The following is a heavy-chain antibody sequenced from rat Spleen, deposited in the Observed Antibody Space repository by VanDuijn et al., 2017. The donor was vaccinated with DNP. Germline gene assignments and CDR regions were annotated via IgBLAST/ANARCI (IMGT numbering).Heavy chain of an antibody. CDR1: GFNSNDYW. CDR2: INKDSSTI. D-gene: IGHD1-11*01. Sequence: EVKLVESGGGLVQPGRSLKVSCAASGFNSNDYWMGWVRQAPGKGLEWIGEINKDSSTINYSPSLKDKFTISRDNAQNTLYLQMSKLGSEDTAIYYCARLGWHGWFAYWGQGTLVTVSS. J-gene: IGHJ3*01. CDR3: ARLGWHGWFAY. V-gene: IGHV4-2*01.